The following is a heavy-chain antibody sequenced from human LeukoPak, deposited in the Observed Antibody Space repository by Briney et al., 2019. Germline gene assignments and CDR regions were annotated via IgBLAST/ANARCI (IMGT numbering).Heavy chain of an antibody. CDR1: GFTFSSYA. Sequence: QTGGSLRLSCAASGFTFSSYAMSWVRQAPGKGLEWVSSIIGSGGSTYYADSVKGRFTISRDNSKNTLYLQMNSLRAEDTAVYYCAKAPRTATTGDDAFDIWGQGTMVTVSS. CDR3: AKAPRTATTGDDAFDI. CDR2: IIGSGGST. D-gene: IGHD1-7*01. J-gene: IGHJ3*02. V-gene: IGHV3-23*01.